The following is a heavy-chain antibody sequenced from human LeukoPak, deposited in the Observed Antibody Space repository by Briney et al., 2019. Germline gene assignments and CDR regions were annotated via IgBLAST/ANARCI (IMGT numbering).Heavy chain of an antibody. V-gene: IGHV3-21*06. J-gene: IGHJ5*02. Sequence: GGSPRLSCVASGFTFSFYTMNWVRQAPGQGLEWVSSISSYSHYLYYADSVKGRFTISRDNAKNSVYLEMNSLRAEDTAVYFCARDLRPDVPTAPTPDSWGQGTLVTVSS. CDR1: GFTFSFYT. CDR2: ISSYSHYL. D-gene: IGHD2-21*02. CDR3: ARDLRPDVPTAPTPDS.